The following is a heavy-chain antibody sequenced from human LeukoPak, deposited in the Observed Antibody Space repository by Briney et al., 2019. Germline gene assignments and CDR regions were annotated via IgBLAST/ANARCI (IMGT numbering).Heavy chain of an antibody. D-gene: IGHD5-18*01. Sequence: SETLSLTCTVSGGSISSYYWSWIRQPPGKGLEWIGYIYYSGSTNYNPSLKSRVTISVDTSKNQFSLKLSSVTAADTAVYYCARDRYSYGPPNYDAFDIWGQGTMVTVSS. V-gene: IGHV4-59*01. CDR3: ARDRYSYGPPNYDAFDI. CDR1: GGSISSYY. J-gene: IGHJ3*02. CDR2: IYYSGST.